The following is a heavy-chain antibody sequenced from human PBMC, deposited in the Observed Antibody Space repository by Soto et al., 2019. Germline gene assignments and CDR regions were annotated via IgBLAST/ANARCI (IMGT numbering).Heavy chain of an antibody. V-gene: IGHV3-21*01. J-gene: IGHJ6*03. CDR2: ISSSSSYI. D-gene: IGHD5-12*01. Sequence: GGSLRLSCAASGFTFSSYSMNWVRQAPGKGLEWVSSISSSSSYIYYADSVKGRSTISRDNAKNSLYLQMNSLRAEDTAVYYCARDSGYDRGRVSYYYMDVWGKGTTVTVSS. CDR3: ARDSGYDRGRVSYYYMDV. CDR1: GFTFSSYS.